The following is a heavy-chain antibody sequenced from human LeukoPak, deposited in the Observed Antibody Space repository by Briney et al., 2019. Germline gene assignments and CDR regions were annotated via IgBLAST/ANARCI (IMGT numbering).Heavy chain of an antibody. V-gene: IGHV1-8*02. CDR2: MNPNSGNT. CDR1: GYTFTSYY. CDR3: ARSYYPDAFDI. Sequence: ASVKVSCKASGYTFTSYYMHWVRQATGQGLEWMGWMNPNSGNTGYAQKFQGRVTMTRNTSISTAYMELSSLRSEDTAVYYCARSYYPDAFDIWGQGTMVTVSS. J-gene: IGHJ3*02. D-gene: IGHD3-22*01.